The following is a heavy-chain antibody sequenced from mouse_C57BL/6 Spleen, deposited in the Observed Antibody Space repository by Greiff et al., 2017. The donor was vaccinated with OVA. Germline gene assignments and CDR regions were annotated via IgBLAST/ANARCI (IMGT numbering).Heavy chain of an antibody. Sequence: QVQLQQSGAELVRPGASVKLSCKASGYTFTDYYINWVKQRPGQGLEWIARIYPGSGNTYYNEKFKGKATLTAEKSSSTAYMQLSSLTSEDSAVYFCARQGIYYDYDGGFAYWGQGTLVTVSA. V-gene: IGHV1-76*01. D-gene: IGHD2-4*01. CDR3: ARQGIYYDYDGGFAY. CDR2: IYPGSGNT. CDR1: GYTFTDYY. J-gene: IGHJ3*01.